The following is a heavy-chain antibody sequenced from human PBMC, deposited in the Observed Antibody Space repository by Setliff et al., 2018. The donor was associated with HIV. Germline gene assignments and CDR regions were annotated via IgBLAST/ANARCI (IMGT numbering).Heavy chain of an antibody. J-gene: IGHJ5*02. Sequence: GASVKVSCKASGYTFTSYDISWVRQAPGQGLEWMGVINPGSGATIYAQRFQFRLTITADESTNTAYMELRNLRSDDTAVYFCARGGPARVALLYWFDPWGQGTLVTVSS. D-gene: IGHD2-21*01. CDR3: ARGGPARVALLYWFDP. CDR2: INPGSGAT. CDR1: GYTFTSYD. V-gene: IGHV1-18*01.